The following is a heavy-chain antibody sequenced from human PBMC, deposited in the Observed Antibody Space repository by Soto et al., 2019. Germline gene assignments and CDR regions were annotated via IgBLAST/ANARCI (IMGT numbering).Heavy chain of an antibody. J-gene: IGHJ4*02. V-gene: IGHV4-34*01. Sequence: SETLSLTCAVYGGSFSGYYWSWIRQPPGKGLEWIGEINHSGSTNYNPSLKSRVTISVDTSKNQFSLKLSSVTAADTAVYYCARVQNDYGDYDFDYWGQGTLVTVSS. CDR3: ARVQNDYGDYDFDY. D-gene: IGHD4-17*01. CDR1: GGSFSGYY. CDR2: INHSGST.